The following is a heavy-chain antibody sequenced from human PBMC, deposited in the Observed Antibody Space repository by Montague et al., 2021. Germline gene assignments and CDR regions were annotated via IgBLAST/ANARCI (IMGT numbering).Heavy chain of an antibody. CDR2: INYSMRT. CDR3: AVTNPYYYYGMDV. V-gene: IGHV4-59*01. CDR1: GASISDYY. Sequence: SETLSLTCSVSGASISDYYWSCIRQPPGEGLAWIGHINYSMRTHYTPSLKSRVTITVETSKNQFSLKLSSVTAADTAFYYCAVTNPYYYYGMDVWGQGTTVTVSS. J-gene: IGHJ6*02. D-gene: IGHD1-14*01.